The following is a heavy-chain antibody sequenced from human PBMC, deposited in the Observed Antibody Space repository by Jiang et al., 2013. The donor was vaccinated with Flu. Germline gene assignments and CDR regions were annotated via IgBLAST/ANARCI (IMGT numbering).Heavy chain of an antibody. J-gene: IGHJ4*02. CDR2: ISGSGGST. CDR1: GFTFSSYA. CDR3: AKDGSRYCSSTSCRGSFDY. Sequence: VQLVESGGGLVQPGGSLRLSCAASGFTFSSYAMSWVRQAPGKGLEWVSAISGSGGSTYYADSVKGRFTISRDNSKNTLYLQMNSLRAEDTAVYYCAKDGSRYCSSTSCRGSFDYWGQGTLVTVSS. D-gene: IGHD2-2*01. V-gene: IGHV3-23*04.